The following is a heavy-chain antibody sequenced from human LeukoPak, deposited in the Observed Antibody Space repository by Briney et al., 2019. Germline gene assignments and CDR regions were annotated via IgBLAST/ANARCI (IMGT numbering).Heavy chain of an antibody. CDR3: ARVDCSSTSCGFDY. J-gene: IGHJ4*02. V-gene: IGHV3-33*01. CDR1: GFTLSSYC. Sequence: GGSPRLSRAAAGFTLSSYCMHWGRPAPGKGVKWGGVIWYDGSNKYYADSVKGRFTISRDNSKNTLYLQMNSLRAEDTAVYYCARVDCSSTSCGFDYWGQGTLVTVSS. CDR2: IWYDGSNK. D-gene: IGHD2-2*01.